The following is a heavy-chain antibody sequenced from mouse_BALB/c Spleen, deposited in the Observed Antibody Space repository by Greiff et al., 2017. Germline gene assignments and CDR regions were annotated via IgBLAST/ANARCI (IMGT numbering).Heavy chain of an antibody. J-gene: IGHJ2*01. V-gene: IGHV5-17*02. CDR1: GFTFSSFG. CDR3: ARSGTADY. D-gene: IGHD1-2*01. Sequence: EVHLVESGGGLVQPGGSRKLSCAASGFTFSSFGMHWVRQAPEKGLEWVAYISSGSSTIYYADTVKGRFTISRDNPKNTLFLQMTSLRSEDTAMYYCARSGTADYWGQGTTLTVSS. CDR2: ISSGSSTI.